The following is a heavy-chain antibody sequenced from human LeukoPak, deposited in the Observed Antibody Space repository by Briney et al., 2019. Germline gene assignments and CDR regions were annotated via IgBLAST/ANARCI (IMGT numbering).Heavy chain of an antibody. CDR1: GFTFSSYA. V-gene: IGHV3-30-3*01. CDR2: ISYDGSNK. D-gene: IGHD2-21*01. J-gene: IGHJ5*02. CDR3: ARDILRHSESRNWFDP. Sequence: PGGSLRLSCAASGFTFSSYAMHWVRQAPGKGLEWVAVISYDGSNKYYADSVKGRFTISRDNSKNTLYLQMNSLRAEDTAVYYCARDILRHSESRNWFDPWGQGTLVTVSS.